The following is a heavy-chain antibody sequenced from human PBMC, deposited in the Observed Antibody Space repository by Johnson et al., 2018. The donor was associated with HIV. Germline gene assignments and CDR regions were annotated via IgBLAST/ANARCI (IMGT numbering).Heavy chain of an antibody. CDR2: IYSGGST. Sequence: EVQLVESGGGVVQPGRSLRLSCAASGFTVSSSAMRWVRQAPGKGLDWVSVIYSGGSTYYADSVKGRFTISSDNSKNTLYLQMNSLRAEYTALYYCARYSSSFDAFDIWGQGTMVTVSS. CDR1: GFTVSSSA. CDR3: ARYSSSFDAFDI. J-gene: IGHJ3*02. V-gene: IGHV3-53*01. D-gene: IGHD6-6*01.